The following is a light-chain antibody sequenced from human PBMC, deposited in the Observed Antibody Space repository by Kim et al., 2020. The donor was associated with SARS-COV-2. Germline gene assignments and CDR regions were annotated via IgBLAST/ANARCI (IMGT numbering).Light chain of an antibody. Sequence: GQSVTISCTGTSSDVGGYNYVSCYQQHPGKAPQLMIYDVSRRPSGVPDRFSGSKSGNTASLTISGLQAEDEADYYCCSYAGSYTWVFGGGTQLTVL. CDR3: CSYAGSYTWV. CDR1: SSDVGGYNY. J-gene: IGLJ3*02. CDR2: DVS. V-gene: IGLV2-11*01.